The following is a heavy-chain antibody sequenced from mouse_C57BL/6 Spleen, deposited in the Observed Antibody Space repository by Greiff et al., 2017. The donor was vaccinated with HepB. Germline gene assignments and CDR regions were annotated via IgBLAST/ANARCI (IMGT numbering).Heavy chain of an antibody. D-gene: IGHD1-1*01. CDR1: GFTFSSYA. Sequence: VQLKESGGGLVKPGGSLKLSCAASGFTFSSYAMSWVRQTPEKRLEWVATISDGGSYTYYPDNVKGRFTISRDNAKNNLYLQMSHLKSEDTAMYYCARDTGYYGSSYWYFDVWGTGTTVTVSS. CDR2: ISDGGSYT. J-gene: IGHJ1*03. CDR3: ARDTGYYGSSYWYFDV. V-gene: IGHV5-4*01.